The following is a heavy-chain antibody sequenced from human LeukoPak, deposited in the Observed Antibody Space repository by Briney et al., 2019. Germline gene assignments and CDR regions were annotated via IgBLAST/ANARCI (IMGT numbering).Heavy chain of an antibody. V-gene: IGHV3-53*01. Sequence: GGSLRLACAVSGFTVSSNYMSWVRQAPGKGLEWVSLIYSGGNTYYADSVKGRFTISRDNSKNTLYLQMNSLRAEDTAVYYCARGARDGYNVYYFDYWGQGTLVTVSS. CDR3: ARGARDGYNVYYFDY. D-gene: IGHD5-24*01. J-gene: IGHJ4*02. CDR2: IYSGGNT. CDR1: GFTVSSNY.